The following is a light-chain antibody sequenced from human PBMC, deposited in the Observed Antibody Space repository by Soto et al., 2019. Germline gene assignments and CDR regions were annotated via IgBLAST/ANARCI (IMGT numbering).Light chain of an antibody. CDR2: HAS. CDR3: QQYNSYS. CDR1: QGIRKD. V-gene: IGKV1-17*01. J-gene: IGKJ1*01. Sequence: IQMTQSPSSLSASVGDRVTITCRASQGIRKDLGWYQVKPGTAPKVLIYHASNLQSGVPSRFSGSGSGTEFTLTISSLQPDDFATYYCQQYNSYSFGQGTKVDIK.